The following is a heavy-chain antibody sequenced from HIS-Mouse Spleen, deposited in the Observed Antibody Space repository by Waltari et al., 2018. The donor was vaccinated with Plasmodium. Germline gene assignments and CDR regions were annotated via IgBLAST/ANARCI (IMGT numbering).Heavy chain of an antibody. V-gene: IGHV4-38-2*02. CDR2: IYHNGSN. D-gene: IGHD6-13*01. Sequence: QVQLQESGPGLVKPSETLSLTCTVSGYSISSGYYWCWIRQPQGKGLEWIGSIYHNGSNYYNPSLNRRVTISVDTSKNQFSRKLSSVTAAGTAVYYCARGVGYSSSWYWFDPWGQGTLVTVSS. J-gene: IGHJ5*02. CDR1: GYSISSGYY. CDR3: ARGVGYSSSWYWFDP.